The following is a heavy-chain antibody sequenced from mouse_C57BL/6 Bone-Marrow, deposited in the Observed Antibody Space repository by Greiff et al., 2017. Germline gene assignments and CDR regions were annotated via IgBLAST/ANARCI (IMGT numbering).Heavy chain of an antibody. Sequence: QVQLQQPGAELVKPGASVKVSCKASGYTFTSYWMHWVKQRPGQGLEWIGRIHPSDSDTNYNQKFKGKATLTVDKSSSPAYMQLSSLTAEDSAVYYCASSPFAYWGQGTLVTVSA. V-gene: IGHV1-74*01. CDR1: GYTFTSYW. CDR3: ASSPFAY. CDR2: IHPSDSDT. J-gene: IGHJ3*01. D-gene: IGHD1-1*01.